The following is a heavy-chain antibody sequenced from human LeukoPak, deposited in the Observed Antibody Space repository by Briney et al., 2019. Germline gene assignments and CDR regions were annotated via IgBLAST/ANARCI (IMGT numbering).Heavy chain of an antibody. CDR3: ARDWASDSSQVDY. CDR1: GFTCNRYW. CDR2: RKQGGSAK. V-gene: IGHV3-7*01. D-gene: IGHD3-22*01. J-gene: IGHJ4*02. Sequence: GGSLRCYGAASGFTCNRYWMRWVRDAPGKGVEGGANRKQGGSAKYYVYSVKGRFTISRDNAKNSVYLQMNSLRAEDTAVYYCARDWASDSSQVDYWGQGTLVTVSS.